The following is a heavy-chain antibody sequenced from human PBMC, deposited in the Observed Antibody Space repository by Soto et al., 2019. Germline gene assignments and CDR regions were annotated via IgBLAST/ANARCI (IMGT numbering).Heavy chain of an antibody. J-gene: IGHJ4*02. Sequence: GVLRLSCAASGFTFSSYSMNWVRQAPGKGLEWVSYISSSSSTIYYADSVKGRFTISRDNAKNSLYLQMNSLRAEDTAVYYCAGNYGDYRRARGYWGQGTLVTVSS. CDR1: GFTFSSYS. V-gene: IGHV3-48*01. D-gene: IGHD4-17*01. CDR2: ISSSSSTI. CDR3: AGNYGDYRRARGY.